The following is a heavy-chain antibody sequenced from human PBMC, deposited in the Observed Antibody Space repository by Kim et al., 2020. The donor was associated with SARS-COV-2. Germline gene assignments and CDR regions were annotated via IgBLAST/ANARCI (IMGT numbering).Heavy chain of an antibody. CDR2: T. V-gene: IGHV3-23*03. J-gene: IGHJ2*01. Sequence: TYYADSVKGRFTISRDNSKNTVYLQMNCRRVEDAAFYYCARGGGNDYFDLWGRGTLVSVSS. CDR3: ARGGGNDYFDL. D-gene: IGHD3-16*01.